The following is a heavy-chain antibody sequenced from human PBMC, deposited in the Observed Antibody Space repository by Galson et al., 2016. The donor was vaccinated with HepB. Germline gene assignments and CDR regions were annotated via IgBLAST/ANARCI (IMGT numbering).Heavy chain of an antibody. D-gene: IGHD1-1*01. CDR1: GFTFSDYY. J-gene: IGHJ4*02. V-gene: IGHV3-11*04. Sequence: SLRLSCAASGFTFSDYYMNWIRQAPGKGLEWISYISSSGSTVYYADSVKGRFTISRDNAKNSLSLQMNSLRAEDTAVYYCARGDYRVTTSGTYFDHWGQGTPVTVSP. CDR3: ARGDYRVTTSGTYFDH. CDR2: ISSSGSTV.